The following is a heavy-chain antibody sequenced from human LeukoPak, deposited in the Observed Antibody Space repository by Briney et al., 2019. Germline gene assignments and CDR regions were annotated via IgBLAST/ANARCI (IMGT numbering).Heavy chain of an antibody. V-gene: IGHV3-30*04. CDR2: ISYDGSNK. J-gene: IGHJ4*02. CDR1: GFTFSSYA. CDR3: AKVYFHSY. Sequence: GGSLRLSCAASGFTFSSYAMHWVRQAPGKGLEWVAVISYDGSNKYYADSVKGRFTISRDNSKNTLYLQMNSLRAEDTAVYYCAKVYFHSYWGQGTLVTVSS. D-gene: IGHD3-9*01.